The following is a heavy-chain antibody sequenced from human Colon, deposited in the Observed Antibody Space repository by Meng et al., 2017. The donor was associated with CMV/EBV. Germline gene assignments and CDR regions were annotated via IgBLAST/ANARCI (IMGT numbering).Heavy chain of an antibody. J-gene: IGHJ2*01. V-gene: IGHV3-21*01. CDR3: ARDRSLQRDL. CDR1: GFSFSSYS. CDR2: ISSSSSYI. D-gene: IGHD4-11*01. Sequence: LSFAASGFSFSSYSMNWVRQAPGQGLEWVSSISSSSSYIYYADSVKGRFTISRDNAKNSLYLQMNSLRAEDTAVYYCARDRSLQRDLWGRGTLVTVSS.